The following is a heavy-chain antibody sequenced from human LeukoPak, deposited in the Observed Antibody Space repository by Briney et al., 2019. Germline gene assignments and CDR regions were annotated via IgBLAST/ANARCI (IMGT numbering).Heavy chain of an antibody. CDR1: GYTFTGYY. D-gene: IGHD1-26*01. J-gene: IGHJ6*03. Sequence: ASVKVSCKASGYTFTGYYMHWVRQAPGQGLEWMGWINPNSGGTNYVQKFQGRVIMTRDTSISTAYMELSRLRSDDTAVYYCARGYYGLYYYMDVWGKGTTVTISS. CDR3: ARGYYGLYYYMDV. V-gene: IGHV1-2*02. CDR2: INPNSGGT.